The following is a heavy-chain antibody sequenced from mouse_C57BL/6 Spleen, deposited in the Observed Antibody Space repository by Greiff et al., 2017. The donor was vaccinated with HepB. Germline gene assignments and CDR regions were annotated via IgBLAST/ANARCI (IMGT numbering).Heavy chain of an antibody. CDR1: GFTFSSYA. D-gene: IGHD1-1*01. CDR2: ISDGGSYT. CDR3: AHYGSRSWFAY. V-gene: IGHV5-4*01. Sequence: EVQLVESGGGLVKPGGSLKLSCAASGFTFSSYAMSWVRQTPEKRLEWVATISDGGSYTYYPDNVKGRFTISRDNAKNNLYLQMSHLKSEDTAMYYCAHYGSRSWFAYWGQGTLVTVSA. J-gene: IGHJ3*01.